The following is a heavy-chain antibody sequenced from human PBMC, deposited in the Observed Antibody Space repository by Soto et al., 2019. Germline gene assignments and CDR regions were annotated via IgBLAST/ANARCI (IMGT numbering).Heavy chain of an antibody. CDR3: AKDMYSSHHYGMDV. D-gene: IGHD6-13*01. CDR1: GFTFDDYA. Sequence: AGGSLRLSCAASGFTFDDYAMHWVRQAPGKGLEWVSGISWNSGSIGYADSVKGRFTISRDNDKNSLYLQMNSLRAEDTALYYCAKDMYSSHHYGMDVWGQGTTVTVSS. J-gene: IGHJ6*02. CDR2: ISWNSGSI. V-gene: IGHV3-9*01.